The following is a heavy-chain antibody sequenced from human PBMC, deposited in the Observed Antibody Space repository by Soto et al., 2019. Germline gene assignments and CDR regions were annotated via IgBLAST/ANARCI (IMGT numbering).Heavy chain of an antibody. CDR2: ISGSGGRT. Sequence: MRGSCAASGFSFSSYAMSWVRDAPVSRLEMVSAISGSGGRTYYADSVQGRFTISRDNSKNTLHLQMHSLRADDTAVAYCSKDMDSGFIGQTGPFDLLGQGKMVTVSS. CDR3: SKDMDSGFIGQTGPFDL. D-gene: IGHD3-22*01. J-gene: IGHJ3*01. CDR1: GFSFSSYA. V-gene: IGHV3-23*01.